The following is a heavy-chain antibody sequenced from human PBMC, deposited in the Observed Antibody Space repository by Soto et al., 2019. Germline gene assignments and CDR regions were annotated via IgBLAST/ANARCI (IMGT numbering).Heavy chain of an antibody. J-gene: IGHJ6*02. CDR2: ISYDGSNK. V-gene: IGHV3-30-3*01. CDR3: ARDRGEAARHYYYGMDV. Sequence: QVQLVESGGGVVQPGRSLRLSCAASGFTFSSYATHWVRQAPGKGLEWVAVISYDGSNKYYADSVKGRFTISRDNSKNTLYLQMNSLRAEDTAVYYCARDRGEAARHYYYGMDVWGQGTTVTVSS. CDR1: GFTFSSYA. D-gene: IGHD6-6*01.